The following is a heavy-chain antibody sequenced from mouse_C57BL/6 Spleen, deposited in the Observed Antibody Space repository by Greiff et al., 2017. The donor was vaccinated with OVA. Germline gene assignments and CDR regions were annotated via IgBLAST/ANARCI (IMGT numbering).Heavy chain of an antibody. D-gene: IGHD6-1*01. CDR1: GFTFTDYY. CDR2: IRNKANGYTT. V-gene: IGHV7-3*01. Sequence: EVQLMESGGGLVQPGDSLSLSCAASGFTFTDYYMSWVRQPPGKALEWLGFIRNKANGYTTEYSASVKGRFTISRDNFQNILYLQMNAPRAEDSATYSCARWGSQPGLAYWGQGTLVTVSA. J-gene: IGHJ3*01. CDR3: ARWGSQPGLAY.